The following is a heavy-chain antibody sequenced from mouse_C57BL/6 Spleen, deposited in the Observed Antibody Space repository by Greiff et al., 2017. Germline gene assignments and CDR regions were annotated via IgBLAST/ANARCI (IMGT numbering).Heavy chain of an antibody. J-gene: IGHJ3*01. V-gene: IGHV2-6-1*01. D-gene: IGHD2-4*01. CDR2: IWSDGST. CDR1: GFSLTSYG. Sequence: VKLMESGPGLVAPSQSLSITCTVSGFSLTSYGVHWVRQPPGKGLEWLVVIWSDGSTTYNSALKSRLSISKDNSKSQVFLKMNSLQTDDTAMYYCARHEEDYGEFAYWGQGTLVTVSA. CDR3: ARHEEDYGEFAY.